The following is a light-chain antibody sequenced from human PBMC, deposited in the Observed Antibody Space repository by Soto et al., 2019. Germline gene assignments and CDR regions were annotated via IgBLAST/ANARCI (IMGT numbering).Light chain of an antibody. CDR1: QTISNW. V-gene: IGKV1-5*01. J-gene: IGKJ4*01. CDR2: DAS. Sequence: DIQMTQSPSTLSASVGDRVTITCRASQTISNWLAWYQQKPGKAPKVLIFDASTLDGGVPSRFRGRRSGTDFTITISSLQPSDFATYYCQQYNTYPLTFGGGTTVEI. CDR3: QQYNTYPLT.